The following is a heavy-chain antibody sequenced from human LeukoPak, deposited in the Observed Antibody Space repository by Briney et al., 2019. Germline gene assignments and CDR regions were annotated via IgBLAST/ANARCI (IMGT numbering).Heavy chain of an antibody. V-gene: IGHV4-39*01. CDR3: ARGLDYGDYVGY. D-gene: IGHD4-17*01. CDR2: IYYSGST. CDR1: GGSSSSSSYY. J-gene: IGHJ4*02. Sequence: KPSETLSLTCTVSGGSSSSSSYYWGWIRRPPGKGLEWIGSIYYSGSTYYNPSLKSRVTISVDTSKNQFSLKLSSVTAADTAVYYCARGLDYGDYVGYWGQGTLVTVSS.